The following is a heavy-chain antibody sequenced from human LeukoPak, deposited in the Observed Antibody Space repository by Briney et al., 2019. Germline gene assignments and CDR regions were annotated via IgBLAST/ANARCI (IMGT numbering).Heavy chain of an antibody. V-gene: IGHV4-59*08. J-gene: IGHJ3*02. CDR2: IYYSGST. CDR3: ASDYGEKDDAFDI. Sequence: SETLSLTCTVSGGSISSYYWSWIRQPPGKGLEWIGYIYYSGSTNYNPSLKSRVTISVDTSKNQFSLKLSSVTAADTAVYYCASDYGEKDDAFDIWGQGTMVTVSS. D-gene: IGHD4-17*01. CDR1: GGSISSYY.